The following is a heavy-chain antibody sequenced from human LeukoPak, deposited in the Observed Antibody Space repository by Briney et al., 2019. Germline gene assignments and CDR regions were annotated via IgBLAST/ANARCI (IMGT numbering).Heavy chain of an antibody. CDR2: ISVYKGNT. CDR1: GYIFTNFG. Sequence: ASVKVSCKASGYIFTNFGISWVRQAPGQGLEWMGWISVYKGNTNYAQKVKGRVTMTADTSTSTTYMELRSLRSDDTAVYYCARSGGWARGDYKADAFDIWGQGTMVTVSS. CDR3: ARSGGWARGDYKADAFDI. D-gene: IGHD4-11*01. J-gene: IGHJ3*02. V-gene: IGHV1-18*01.